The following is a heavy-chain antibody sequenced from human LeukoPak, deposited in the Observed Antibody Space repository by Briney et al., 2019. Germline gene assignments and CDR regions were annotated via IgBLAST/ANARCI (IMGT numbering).Heavy chain of an antibody. D-gene: IGHD6-13*01. J-gene: IGHJ6*02. CDR3: AKAASSSWPSYYYGMDV. V-gene: IGHV3-30*18. CDR1: GFTFSSYG. CDR2: TSNDGSNK. Sequence: PGGSLRLSCAASGFTFSSYGMHWARQAPGKGLEWVALTSNDGSNKYYADSVSGRFTVSRDNSKNTLFLQMSSLRVDDTAVYYCAKAASSSWPSYYYGMDVWGQGTTVTVSS.